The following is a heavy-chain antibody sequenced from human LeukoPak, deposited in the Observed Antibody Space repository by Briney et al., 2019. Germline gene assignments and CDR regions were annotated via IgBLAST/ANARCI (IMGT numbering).Heavy chain of an antibody. CDR1: GGTFSSYA. CDR3: ARDIVVVPAATFSSGWYSYYYGMDV. J-gene: IGHJ6*02. V-gene: IGHV1-69*04. D-gene: IGHD2-2*01. Sequence: ASVKVSCKASGGTFSSYAISWVRQAPGQGLEWMGRIIPIFGIANYAQKLQGRVTMTTDTSTSTAYMELRSLRSDDTAVYYCARDIVVVPAATFSSGWYSYYYGMDVWGQGTTVTVSS. CDR2: IIPIFGIA.